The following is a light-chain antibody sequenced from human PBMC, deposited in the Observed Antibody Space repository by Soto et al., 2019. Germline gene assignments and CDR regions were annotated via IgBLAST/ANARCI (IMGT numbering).Light chain of an antibody. CDR3: QQYNSWPPSYT. CDR1: QSVSSY. J-gene: IGKJ2*01. Sequence: EIVMTQSPATLSVSLGDRATLSCRASQSVSSYLAWYQQKPGQAPRLLIYGASTRATGIPARFSGSGSETDFTLTISSLQSEDFAVYYCQQYNSWPPSYTFGQGTKPEIK. V-gene: IGKV3-15*01. CDR2: GAS.